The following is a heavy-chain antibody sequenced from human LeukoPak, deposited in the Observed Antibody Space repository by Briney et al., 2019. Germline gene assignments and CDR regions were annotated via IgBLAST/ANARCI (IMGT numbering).Heavy chain of an antibody. Sequence: ASETLSLTCTVSGYSISSGYYWGWIRQPPGKGLEWIGSIYHSGSTYYNPSLKSRVTISVDTSKNQFSLKLSSVTAADTAVYYCEREYYGTFEFWGQGTLVPVSP. J-gene: IGHJ4*02. CDR3: EREYYGTFEF. CDR1: GYSISSGYY. D-gene: IGHD3-10*01. CDR2: IYHSGST. V-gene: IGHV4-38-2*02.